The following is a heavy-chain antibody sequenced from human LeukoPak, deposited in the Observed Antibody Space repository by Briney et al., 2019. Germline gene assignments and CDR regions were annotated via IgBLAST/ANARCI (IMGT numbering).Heavy chain of an antibody. D-gene: IGHD2-15*01. CDR3: ARDSLYCSGGSCPYNWFDP. CDR2: ISAYNGNT. V-gene: IGHV1-18*01. Sequence: ASVKVSCKASGYTFTSYGISWVPQAPGQGLECMGWISAYNGNTNYAQKLQGRVTMTTDTSTSTAYMELRSLRSDDTAVYYCARDSLYCSGGSCPYNWFDPWGQGTLVTVSS. J-gene: IGHJ5*02. CDR1: GYTFTSYG.